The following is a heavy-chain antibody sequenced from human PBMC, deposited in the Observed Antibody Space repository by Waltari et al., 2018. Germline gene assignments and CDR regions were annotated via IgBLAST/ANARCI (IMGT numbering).Heavy chain of an antibody. J-gene: IGHJ6*02. CDR3: AKESNYYYGMDV. Sequence: EVQLLESGGGLVQPGGSLRLSCAASGFTFSSYAMRWFRQAPGKGLEWVSAISGSGGSTYYADSVKGRFTISRDNSKNTLYLQMNSLRAEDTAVYYCAKESNYYYGMDVWGQGTTVTVSS. CDR2: ISGSGGST. V-gene: IGHV3-23*01. CDR1: GFTFSSYA.